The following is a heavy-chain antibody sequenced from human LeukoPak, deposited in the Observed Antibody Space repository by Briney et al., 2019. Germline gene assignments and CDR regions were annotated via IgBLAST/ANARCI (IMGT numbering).Heavy chain of an antibody. Sequence: PSETLSLTCTVSGGSISSYYWSWIRQLPGKGLEWIGYIYYSGSTNYNPSLKSRVTISVDTSKNQFSLKLSSVTAADTAVYYCASTVEDAFDIWGQGTMVTVSS. V-gene: IGHV4-59*01. CDR2: IYYSGST. D-gene: IGHD4-23*01. J-gene: IGHJ3*02. CDR3: ASTVEDAFDI. CDR1: GGSISSYY.